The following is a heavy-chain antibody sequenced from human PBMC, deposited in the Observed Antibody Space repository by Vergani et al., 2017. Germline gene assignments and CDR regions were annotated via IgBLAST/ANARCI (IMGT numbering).Heavy chain of an antibody. Sequence: QVQLVQSGAEVKKPGASVKVSCKASGYTFTSYDINWVRQATGQGLEWMGWMNPNSGNTGYAQKFQGRVTMTRNTSISTAYMELSSLRSEDTAVYYCARLYSSGWYTYNYYYYGMDVWGQGTTVTVSS. CDR2: MNPNSGNT. CDR3: ARLYSSGWYTYNYYYYGMDV. CDR1: GYTFTSYD. J-gene: IGHJ6*02. D-gene: IGHD6-19*01. V-gene: IGHV1-8*01.